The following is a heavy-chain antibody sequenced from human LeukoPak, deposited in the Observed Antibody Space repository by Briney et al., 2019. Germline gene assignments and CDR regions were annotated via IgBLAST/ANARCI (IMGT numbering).Heavy chain of an antibody. Sequence: PGGSLRLSCAASGFIFSSYSMNWVRQAPGKGLEWVSSISSSSSYIYYADSVKGRFTISRDNAKNSLYLQMNSLRAEDTAVYYCASPTPSYYYDSSGYAFDYWGQGTLVTVSS. J-gene: IGHJ4*02. V-gene: IGHV3-21*04. CDR3: ASPTPSYYYDSSGYAFDY. D-gene: IGHD3-22*01. CDR1: GFIFSSYS. CDR2: ISSSSSYI.